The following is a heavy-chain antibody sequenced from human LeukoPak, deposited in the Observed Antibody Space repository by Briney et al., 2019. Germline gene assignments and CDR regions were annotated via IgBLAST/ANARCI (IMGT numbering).Heavy chain of an antibody. J-gene: IGHJ4*02. V-gene: IGHV3-23*01. D-gene: IGHD3-22*01. CDR1: RFTFSTYG. CDR3: AKDADISVELVVITSFDS. Sequence: PAGGSLRLSCAASRFTFSTYGMNWVRQTPGKGLEWVSAISGSGNRAYHADSVKGRFTISRDNSKNMLYLQMNSLRAEDTALYYCAKDADISVELVVITSFDSWGQGTLVTVSS. CDR2: ISGSGNRA.